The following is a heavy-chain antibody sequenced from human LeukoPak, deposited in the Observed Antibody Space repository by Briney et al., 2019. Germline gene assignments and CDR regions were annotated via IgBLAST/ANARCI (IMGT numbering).Heavy chain of an antibody. V-gene: IGHV3-23*01. Sequence: GGSLRLSCAGSGFTFSSYCMSWVRQAPGKGLEWVSCIRGSGTSTYYADSVKGRFTISRDNSKNTLYLQMNSLRAEDTAVYYCAKVTYGSGTYGAFDYWGQGTLVTVSS. CDR3: AKVTYGSGTYGAFDY. CDR2: IRGSGTST. J-gene: IGHJ4*02. CDR1: GFTFSSYC. D-gene: IGHD3-10*01.